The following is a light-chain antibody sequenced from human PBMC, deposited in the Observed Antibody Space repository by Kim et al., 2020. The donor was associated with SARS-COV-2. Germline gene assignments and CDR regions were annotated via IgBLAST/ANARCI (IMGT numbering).Light chain of an antibody. CDR1: QGIANY. CDR3: QKYNSAPRT. J-gene: IGKJ1*01. V-gene: IGKV1-27*01. CDR2: GAS. Sequence: DIQMTQSPSSLSASVGDRVIITCRASQGIANYLAWYQQKPGKVPKLLIYGASTLQSGVPSRFSGSGSGTDFTLTISSLQPEDVATYYCQKYNSAPRTFDQGTKVDIK.